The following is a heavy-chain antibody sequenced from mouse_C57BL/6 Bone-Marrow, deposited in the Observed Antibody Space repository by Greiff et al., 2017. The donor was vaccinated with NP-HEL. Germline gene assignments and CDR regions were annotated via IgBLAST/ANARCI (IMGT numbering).Heavy chain of an antibody. CDR2: IYPGSGNT. J-gene: IGHJ3*01. CDR1: GYTFTDYY. V-gene: IGHV1-76*01. CDR3: ARREAY. Sequence: VQLQQSGAELVRPGASVKLSCKASGYTFTDYYINWVKQRPGQGLEWIARIYPGSGNTYYNEKFKGKATLTAEKSSSTAYMQLSSLTSEDSAVYFGARREAYWGQGTLVTVSA.